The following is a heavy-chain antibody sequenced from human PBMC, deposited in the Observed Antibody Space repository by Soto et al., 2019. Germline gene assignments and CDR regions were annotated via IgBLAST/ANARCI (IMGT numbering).Heavy chain of an antibody. CDR1: GFTFGSYS. D-gene: IGHD2-21*02. Sequence: EVQLVESGGGLVQPGGSLRLSCAASGFTFGSYSMNWVRQAPGKGLEWVSFILSSSGVIYYADSVKGRFTISRDNAKNSLYLQMNSLRAEDTPVYYCARDLRVTLVATAMPYYMDVWGKGTMVTVSS. J-gene: IGHJ6*03. V-gene: IGHV3-48*01. CDR2: ILSSSGVI. CDR3: ARDLRVTLVATAMPYYMDV.